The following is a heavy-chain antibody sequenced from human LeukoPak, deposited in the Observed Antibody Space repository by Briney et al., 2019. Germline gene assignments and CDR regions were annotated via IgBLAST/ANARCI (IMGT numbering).Heavy chain of an antibody. Sequence: ASVRVSCKASGYTFTNYHIAWVRQAPGQGLEWMGWVSTNDGNTVYAQRLQGRVTMTTDTSTSVAYMELRSLTSDDTAVYYCTRAGYDSSGYYNYYYGMDVWGQGTTVTVSS. V-gene: IGHV1-18*01. J-gene: IGHJ6*02. D-gene: IGHD3-22*01. CDR1: GYTFTNYH. CDR3: TRAGYDSSGYYNYYYGMDV. CDR2: VSTNDGNT.